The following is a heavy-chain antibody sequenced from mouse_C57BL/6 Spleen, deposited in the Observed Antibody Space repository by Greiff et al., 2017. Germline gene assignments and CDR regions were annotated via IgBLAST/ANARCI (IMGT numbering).Heavy chain of an antibody. V-gene: IGHV1-69*01. D-gene: IGHD2-1*01. CDR1: GYTFTSYW. J-gene: IGHJ2*01. CDR2: IDPSDSYT. Sequence: VQLQESGAELVMPGASVKLSCKASGYTFTSYWMHWVKQRPGQGLEWIGEIDPSDSYTNYNQKFKGKSTLTVDKSSSTAYMQLSSLTSEDSAVYYCARSMVTGGSFDYWGQGTTLTVSS. CDR3: ARSMVTGGSFDY.